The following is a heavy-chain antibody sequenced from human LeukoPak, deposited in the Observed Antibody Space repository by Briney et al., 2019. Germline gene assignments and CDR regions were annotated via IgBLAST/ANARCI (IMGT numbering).Heavy chain of an antibody. CDR1: GFSLSTSGAG. CDR3: AHIPIPAAGFNWFDP. V-gene: IGHV2-5*01. CDR2: IYWNDDK. D-gene: IGHD6-13*01. Sequence: SGPTLVNPTQTLTLTCTCSGFSLSTSGAGVGWIRQPPGKALEWLALIYWNDDKRYSPSLKSRLTITKDTSKNQVVLTMTNMDPVATVTYYSAHIPIPAAGFNWFDPWGQGILVTVSS. J-gene: IGHJ5*02.